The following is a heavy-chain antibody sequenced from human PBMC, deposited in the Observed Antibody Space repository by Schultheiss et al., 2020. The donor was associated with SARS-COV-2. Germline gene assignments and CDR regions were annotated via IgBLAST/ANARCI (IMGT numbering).Heavy chain of an antibody. D-gene: IGHD6-13*01. Sequence: GGSLRLSCAACGFTFSSYWRHWVRQAPGKGLVWVSAISGSGGSTYYADSMKGRFTISRDKSKNTLYLQMNSLRAEDAAVYYCAKGLSSWYYFDYWGQGTLVTVSS. CDR3: AKGLSSWYYFDY. V-gene: IGHV3-23*01. CDR1: GFTFSSYW. J-gene: IGHJ4*02. CDR2: ISGSGGST.